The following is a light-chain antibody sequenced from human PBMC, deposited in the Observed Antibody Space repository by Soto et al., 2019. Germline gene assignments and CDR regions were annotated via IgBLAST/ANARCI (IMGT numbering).Light chain of an antibody. V-gene: IGKV3-20*01. CDR2: GAS. J-gene: IGKJ1*01. Sequence: EIVLTQSPGTLSLSPGERATLPCRASQSVSNNYLAWYQQKPGQAPRLLIYGASNRATGIPDGVSGSGSGTDFTLTISRLEPEDFPVYYCQQYGSSGTFGQGTKVDIK. CDR3: QQYGSSGT. CDR1: QSVSNNY.